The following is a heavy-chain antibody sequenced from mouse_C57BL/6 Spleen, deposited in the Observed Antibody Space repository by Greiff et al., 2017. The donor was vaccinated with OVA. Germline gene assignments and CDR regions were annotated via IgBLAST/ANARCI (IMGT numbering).Heavy chain of an antibody. Sequence: QVQLQQPGAELVKPGASVKMSCKASGYTFTSYWITWVKQRPGQGLEWIGDIYPGSGSTNYNEKFKSKATLTVDTSSSTAYMQLSILTSEDSAFYYCARSKTSGYYFDYWGQGTTLTVSS. J-gene: IGHJ2*01. D-gene: IGHD6-1*01. CDR1: GYTFTSYW. CDR3: ARSKTSGYYFDY. CDR2: IYPGSGST. V-gene: IGHV1-55*01.